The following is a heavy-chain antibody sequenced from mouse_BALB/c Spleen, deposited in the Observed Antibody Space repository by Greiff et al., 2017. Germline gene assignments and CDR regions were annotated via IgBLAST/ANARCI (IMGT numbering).Heavy chain of an antibody. V-gene: IGHV1-67*01. D-gene: IGHD1-1*01. CDR2: ISTYYGNT. J-gene: IGHJ2*01. CDR1: GYTFTDYA. Sequence: VQLHQSGPELVRPGVSVKISCKGSGYTFTDYAMHWVKQSHAKSLEWIGVISTYYGNTNYNQKFKGKATMTVDKSSSTAYMELARLTSEDSAIYYCARGGYGSPLDYWGQGTTLTVSS. CDR3: ARGGYGSPLDY.